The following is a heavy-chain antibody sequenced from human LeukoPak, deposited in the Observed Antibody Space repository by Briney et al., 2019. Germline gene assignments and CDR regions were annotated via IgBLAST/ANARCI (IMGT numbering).Heavy chain of an antibody. CDR3: GGYYDSSGYAPLPDY. D-gene: IGHD3-22*01. CDR2: IYYSGST. V-gene: IGHV4-39*01. J-gene: IGHJ4*02. CDR1: GGSISSSSYY. Sequence: SEILSLTCTVSGGSISSSSYYWGWIRQPPGKGLEWIGSIYYSGSTYYNPSLKSRVTISADTSKNQFSLKLSSVTAADTAVYYCGGYYDSSGYAPLPDYWGQGTLVTVSS.